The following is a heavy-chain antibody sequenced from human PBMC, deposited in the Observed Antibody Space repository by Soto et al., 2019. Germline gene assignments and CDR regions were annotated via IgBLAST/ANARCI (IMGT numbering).Heavy chain of an antibody. V-gene: IGHV1-18*01. J-gene: IGHJ6*02. CDR2: ISGYNGHT. CDR3: AREGEMPYYYYGLDV. D-gene: IGHD3-16*01. CDR1: GYTFTTYG. Sequence: QVQLVQSGAEVRKPGASVKVSCKASGYTFTTYGISWVRQAPGQGLEWMGWISGYNGHTKYAQKFQGRVTMTTDTSTSTVYMDLRSLRSDDTAVYYCAREGEMPYYYYGLDVWGQGTTVNVSS.